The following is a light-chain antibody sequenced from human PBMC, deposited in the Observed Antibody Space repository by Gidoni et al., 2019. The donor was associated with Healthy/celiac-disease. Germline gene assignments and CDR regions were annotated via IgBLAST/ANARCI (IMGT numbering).Light chain of an antibody. J-gene: IGLJ3*02. CDR3: QSYDSSLSGWG. V-gene: IGLV1-40*01. Sequence: QSVLTPPPSASGAPGPRVTISCTGSSSNLGAGSDVHWYQQFPGTAPKLLLYGNSNRPSGVPDRCSGSKSGTSASLAITALQTEDEADYYCQSYDSSLSGWGFGGGTKLTVL. CDR2: GNS. CDR1: SSNLGAGSD.